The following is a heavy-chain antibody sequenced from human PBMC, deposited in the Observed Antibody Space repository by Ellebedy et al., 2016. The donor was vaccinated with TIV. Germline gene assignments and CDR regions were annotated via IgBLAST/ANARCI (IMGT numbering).Heavy chain of an antibody. CDR1: GFTFTNTW. D-gene: IGHD3-16*02. J-gene: IGHJ4*02. V-gene: IGHV3-15*06. CDR2: IKSESDGGTT. Sequence: AGSLRLSXAASGFTFTNTWMNWVRQAPGKGLEWVGRIKSESDGGTTHYAAPVKGRFTISRDDSRNTLFLQMSSLKVEDTSMYYRTADTYRSSSMAVDYWGQGTLVTVSS. CDR3: TADTYRSSSMAVDY.